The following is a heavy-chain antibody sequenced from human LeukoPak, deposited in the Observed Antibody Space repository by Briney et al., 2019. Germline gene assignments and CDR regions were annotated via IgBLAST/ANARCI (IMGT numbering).Heavy chain of an antibody. Sequence: GGSLRLSCAASGFTFSSYAMSWVRQAPGKGLEWVSAISGSGGSTYYAGSVKGRFTISRDNSKNAFYLQMNSLRVEDTAVYYCARGVQQLVLTPPRVGYGMDVWGQGTTVTVSS. V-gene: IGHV3-23*01. CDR2: ISGSGGST. CDR1: GFTFSSYA. CDR3: ARGVQQLVLTPPRVGYGMDV. D-gene: IGHD6-13*01. J-gene: IGHJ6*02.